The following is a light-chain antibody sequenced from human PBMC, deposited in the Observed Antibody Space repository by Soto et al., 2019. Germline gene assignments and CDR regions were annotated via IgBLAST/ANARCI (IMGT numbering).Light chain of an antibody. CDR2: DVS. Sequence: QSALTQPRSVSGSPGQSVTISCTGTSTDVGGYNYVSWYQQHPGKVPKLMLYDVSKRPSGVPDRFSGSKSGNTASLTISGLQADDDAAYYCCSYAGRDTREVFGSGTKLTVL. CDR3: CSYAGRDTREV. V-gene: IGLV2-11*01. CDR1: STDVGGYNY. J-gene: IGLJ1*01.